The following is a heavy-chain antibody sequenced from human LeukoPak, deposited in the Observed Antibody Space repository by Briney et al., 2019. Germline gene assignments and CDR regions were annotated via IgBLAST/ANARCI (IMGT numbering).Heavy chain of an antibody. Sequence: GGSLRLSCAASGFSVSNNYISWVRQPPGKGLEWISVIYAGGSTFYTDSVKGRFTTSRDNSKNTVYLQMDRLTPEDTAVYYCARDPTRASVWGRGTTVTDSS. CDR2: IYAGGST. V-gene: IGHV3-53*01. J-gene: IGHJ6*04. CDR3: ARDPTRASV. CDR1: GFSVSNNY.